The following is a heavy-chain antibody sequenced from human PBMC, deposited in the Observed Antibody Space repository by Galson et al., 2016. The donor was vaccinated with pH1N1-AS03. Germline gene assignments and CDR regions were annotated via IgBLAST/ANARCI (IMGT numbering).Heavy chain of an antibody. J-gene: IGHJ6*02. CDR2: INTDSGVT. CDR1: GYIFTGFY. V-gene: IGHV1-2*04. CDR3: ARDPRGPCTSATCPTTHYFGMDV. D-gene: IGHD2-2*01. Sequence: SVKVSCKASGYIFTGFYVHWVRQAPGQGLEWMGWINTDSGVTNYAQTFKAWVTMTRDTSVSTAYMELYGLKSDDTAVYYCARDPRGPCTSATCPTTHYFGMDVWGQGTTVIVSS.